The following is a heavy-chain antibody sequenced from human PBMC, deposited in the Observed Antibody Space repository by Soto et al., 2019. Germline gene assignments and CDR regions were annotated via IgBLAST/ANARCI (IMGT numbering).Heavy chain of an antibody. Sequence: ASVKVSCKASGYSFITSYYMHWVRQAPGQGLEWMGIINPTGSMTKYSQRFQGRLTMTRDTSTSTDLLVLTTLTSENSAVYFHAGDTVYDHNAFGSWG. CDR1: GYSFITSYY. V-gene: IGHV1-46*01. J-gene: IGHJ3*02. CDR2: INPTGSMT. D-gene: IGHD5-12*01. CDR3: AGDTVYDHNAFGS.